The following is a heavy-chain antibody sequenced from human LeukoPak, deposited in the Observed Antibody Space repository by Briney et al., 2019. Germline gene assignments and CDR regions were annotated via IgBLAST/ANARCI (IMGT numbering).Heavy chain of an antibody. CDR1: GFTFSSYG. D-gene: IGHD5-24*01. CDR3: AKDRDGYNHPIDY. Sequence: GALRLSCAASGFTFSSYGMHWVRQAPGKGLEWVAVIWYDGGNKYYADSVKGRFTISRDNSKNTLYLQLNSLRAEDTAVYYCAKDRDGYNHPIDYWGQGTLVTVSP. V-gene: IGHV3-33*06. J-gene: IGHJ4*02. CDR2: IWYDGGNK.